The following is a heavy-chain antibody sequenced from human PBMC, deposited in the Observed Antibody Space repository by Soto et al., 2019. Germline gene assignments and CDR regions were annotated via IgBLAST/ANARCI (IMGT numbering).Heavy chain of an antibody. V-gene: IGHV3-7*01. J-gene: IGHJ6*02. D-gene: IGHD2-8*01. Sequence: DSVKARFTISRGNAKSAVYLQMNSLRAEDTAVYYCARGFRNGFNVWGQGTTVSVSS. CDR3: ARGFRNGFNV.